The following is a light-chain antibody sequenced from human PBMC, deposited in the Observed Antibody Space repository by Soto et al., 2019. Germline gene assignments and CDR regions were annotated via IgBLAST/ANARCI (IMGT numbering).Light chain of an antibody. CDR2: RNH. CDR1: SSNIEVNY. J-gene: IGLJ2*01. V-gene: IGLV1-47*01. Sequence: QFVVTQPPSASGTPGQRDTLTCSGSSSNIEVNYVYWYQQVPGTAPRLLIYRNHQRPSGVPDRFSGSKSGASASLTISALRSEDEGDYYCTVWDDSLRGRLLGGGTKLTVL. CDR3: TVWDDSLRGRL.